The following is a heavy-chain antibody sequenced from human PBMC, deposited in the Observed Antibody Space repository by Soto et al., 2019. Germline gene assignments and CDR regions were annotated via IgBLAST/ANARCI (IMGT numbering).Heavy chain of an antibody. CDR3: VKGGGQGDYGDY. CDR1: GFPFNNYA. CDR2: ISYDGSNK. V-gene: IGHV3-30*18. D-gene: IGHD3-16*01. Sequence: QVQLVESGGGVVQPGRSLRLSCAASGFPFNNYAMHWVRQAPGKGLEWVAVISYDGSNKYYTDSVTGRFTISRDNSRNTLDLQTNSLRTEDTAVYYCVKGGGQGDYGDYGGQGTLVTVSS. J-gene: IGHJ4*02.